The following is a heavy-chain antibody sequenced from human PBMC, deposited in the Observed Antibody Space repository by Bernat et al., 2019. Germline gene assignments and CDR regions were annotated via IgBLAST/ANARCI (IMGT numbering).Heavy chain of an antibody. CDR2: ISSNGGST. CDR1: GFTFSSYA. D-gene: IGHD3/OR15-3a*01. V-gene: IGHV3-64*01. Sequence: EVQLVESGGGLVQPGGSLRLSCAASGFTFSSYAMHWVRQAPGKGLEYVSAISSNGGSTYYANSVKGRFTISRDNSKNSLYLQMNSLRAEDTAVYYCARDRRAPFGRYFDLWGRGTLVTVSS. CDR3: ARDRRAPFGRYFDL. J-gene: IGHJ2*01.